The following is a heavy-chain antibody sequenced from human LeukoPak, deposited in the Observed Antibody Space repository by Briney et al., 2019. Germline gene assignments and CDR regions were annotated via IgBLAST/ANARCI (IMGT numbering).Heavy chain of an antibody. CDR1: GFTFSSYG. Sequence: GGSLRLSCAASGFTFSSYGMHWVRQAPGRGLEGVAVIWYDGSNKYYADSVKGRFTISRDNSKNTLYLQMNSLRAEDTAVYYCARDDYGDLAGGCHYWGQGTLVTVSS. V-gene: IGHV3-33*08. J-gene: IGHJ4*02. CDR2: IWYDGSNK. D-gene: IGHD4-17*01. CDR3: ARDDYGDLAGGCHY.